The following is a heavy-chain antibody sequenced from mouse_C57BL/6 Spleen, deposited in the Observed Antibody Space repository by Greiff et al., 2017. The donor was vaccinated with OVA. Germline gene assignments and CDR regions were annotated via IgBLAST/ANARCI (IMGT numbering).Heavy chain of an antibody. V-gene: IGHV1-82*01. Sequence: VKLQESGPELVKPGASVKISCKASGYAFSSSWMNWVKQRPGKGLEWIGRIYPGDGDTNYNGKFKGKATLTADKSSSTAYMQLSSLTSEDSAVYICGRVRSSYSYMDYWGQGTSVTVSS. CDR2: IYPGDGDT. CDR1: GYAFSSSW. D-gene: IGHD1-1*01. J-gene: IGHJ4*01. CDR3: GRVRSSYSYMDY.